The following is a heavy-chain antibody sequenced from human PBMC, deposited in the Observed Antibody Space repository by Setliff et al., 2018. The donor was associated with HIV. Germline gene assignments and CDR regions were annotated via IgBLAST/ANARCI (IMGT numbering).Heavy chain of an antibody. CDR3: AREYCSSTSCYPYDY. CDR2: IYHSGST. Sequence: PSETLSLTCAVSGYSISSGYYWGWIRQPPGKGLEWIGSIYHSGSTYYNPSLKSRVTMSVDTSKNQFSLKLSSVTAADTAVYYCAREYCSSTSCYPYDYWGQGTLVTVSS. CDR1: GYSISSGYY. V-gene: IGHV4-38-2*02. J-gene: IGHJ4*02. D-gene: IGHD2-2*01.